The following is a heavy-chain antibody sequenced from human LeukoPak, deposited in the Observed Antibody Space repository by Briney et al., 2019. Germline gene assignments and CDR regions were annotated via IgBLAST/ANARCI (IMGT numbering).Heavy chain of an antibody. CDR3: AELGITMIGGV. V-gene: IGHV3-48*03. D-gene: IGHD3-10*02. CDR1: EFSVGSNY. CDR2: ISSSGSTI. J-gene: IGHJ6*04. Sequence: GGSLRLFCAASEFSVGSNYMTWVRQAPGKGLEWVSYISSSGSTIYYADSVKGRFTISRDNAKNSLYLQMNSLRAEDTAVYYCAELGITMIGGVWGKGTTVTISS.